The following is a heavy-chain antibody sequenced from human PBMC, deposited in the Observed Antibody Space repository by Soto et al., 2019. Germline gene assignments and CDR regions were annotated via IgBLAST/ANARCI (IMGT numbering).Heavy chain of an antibody. D-gene: IGHD2-2*01. CDR3: ARFIVVVPAAIIFGGYYFDY. Sequence: SETLSLTCTVPGGSISSGGYYWSWIRQHPGKGLEWIGYIYYSGSTYYNPSLKSRVTISVDTSKNQFSLKLSSVTAADTAVYYCARFIVVVPAAIIFGGYYFDYWGQGTLVTVSS. CDR1: GGSISSGGYY. CDR2: IYYSGST. V-gene: IGHV4-31*03. J-gene: IGHJ4*02.